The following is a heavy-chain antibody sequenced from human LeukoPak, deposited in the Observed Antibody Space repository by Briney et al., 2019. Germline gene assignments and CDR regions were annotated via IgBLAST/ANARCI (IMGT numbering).Heavy chain of an antibody. CDR3: ARGYSRAAFDI. J-gene: IGHJ3*02. D-gene: IGHD2-15*01. V-gene: IGHV3-48*01. Sequence: GGSLRLSCAASGFTFSTYAMNWVRQAPGKGLEWVSFISSTGGTIYYADSVKGRFTVSRDNGKNSLLLQMNSLRAEDTALYYCARGYSRAAFDIWGQGTVVAVSS. CDR2: ISSTGGTI. CDR1: GFTFSTYA.